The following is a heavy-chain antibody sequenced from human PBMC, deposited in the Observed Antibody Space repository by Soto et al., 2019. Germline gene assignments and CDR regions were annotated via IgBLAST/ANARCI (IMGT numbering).Heavy chain of an antibody. J-gene: IGHJ6*02. CDR1: GGTFSSYA. Sequence: SVKVSCKASGGTFSSYAISWVRQAPGQGLEWMGGIIPIFGTANYAQRFQGRVTITADESTSTAYMELSSLRSEDTAVYYCARDHIAARPAYYYYGMDVWGQGTTVTVSS. CDR2: IIPIFGTA. D-gene: IGHD6-6*01. CDR3: ARDHIAARPAYYYYGMDV. V-gene: IGHV1-69*13.